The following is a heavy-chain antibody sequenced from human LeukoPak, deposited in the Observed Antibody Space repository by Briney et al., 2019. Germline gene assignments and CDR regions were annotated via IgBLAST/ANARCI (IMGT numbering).Heavy chain of an antibody. CDR3: ARGQDIVVVVAANNRHFDY. D-gene: IGHD2-15*01. CDR1: GGSFSGYY. J-gene: IGHJ4*02. Sequence: KPSETLSLTCAVYGGSFSGYYWSWIRQPPGKGLEWIGEINHSGSTNYNPSLKSRVTISVDTSKNQFSLKLSSVTAADTAVYYCARGQDIVVVVAANNRHFDYWGQGTLVTVSS. V-gene: IGHV4-34*01. CDR2: INHSGST.